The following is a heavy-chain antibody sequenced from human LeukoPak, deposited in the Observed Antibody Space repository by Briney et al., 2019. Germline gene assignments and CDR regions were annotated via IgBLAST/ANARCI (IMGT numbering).Heavy chain of an antibody. J-gene: IGHJ4*02. Sequence: GGSLRLSCAASGFTFRNAWMTWVRQAPGKGLEWVGLVKSRDDGGSTEYAAPVKGRFTISRDDSKKTMYLQMNSLKSEDTAIYYCTTWTSDWGQGTLVTVSS. CDR3: TTWTSD. V-gene: IGHV3-15*01. CDR2: VKSRDDGGST. CDR1: GFTFRNAW. D-gene: IGHD3/OR15-3a*01.